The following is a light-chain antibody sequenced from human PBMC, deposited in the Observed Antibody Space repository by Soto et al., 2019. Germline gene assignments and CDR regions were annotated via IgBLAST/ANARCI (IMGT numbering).Light chain of an antibody. CDR2: AAS. J-gene: IGKJ2*01. CDR1: QGIGND. V-gene: IGKV1-17*01. Sequence: DIQMTQSPSSLYASVGDRITITCRASQGIGNDLGWYQQKPGNAPKRLIFAASSLQSGVPSRFSGSESGTELTLTISSQQSEDFAVYYCQQYNNWPYTFAQGTKLEIK. CDR3: QQYNNWPYT.